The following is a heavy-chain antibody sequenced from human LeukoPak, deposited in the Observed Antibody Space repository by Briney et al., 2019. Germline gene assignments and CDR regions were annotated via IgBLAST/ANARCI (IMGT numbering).Heavy chain of an antibody. CDR2: INPNSGGT. D-gene: IGHD2-2*02. Sequence: ASVKVSCKASGYTFTGYYMHWVRQAPRQGLEWMGWINPNSGGTNYAQKFQGRVTMTRDTSISTAYMELSRLRSDDTAVYYCARRYCSSTSCYMLVDYWGQGTLVTVSS. V-gene: IGHV1-2*02. J-gene: IGHJ4*02. CDR1: GYTFTGYY. CDR3: ARRYCSSTSCYMLVDY.